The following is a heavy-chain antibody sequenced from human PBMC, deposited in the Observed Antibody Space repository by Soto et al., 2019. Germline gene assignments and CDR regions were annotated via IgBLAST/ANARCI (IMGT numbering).Heavy chain of an antibody. Sequence: QMKLVESGGVVVQPCRSLRLSCVASGFTFTSSSMHWVRQAPGKGLEWVAYVSIDGNTKYYADSVKGRFTVSRDNSKNTVFLQINSLRPEDTALYYCASDPLHCPRVLCRMNGMQVWGQGTTVTVSS. CDR3: ASDPLHCPRVLCRMNGMQV. D-gene: IGHD2-8*02. CDR1: GFTFTSSS. V-gene: IGHV3-30*17. J-gene: IGHJ6*02. CDR2: VSIDGNTK.